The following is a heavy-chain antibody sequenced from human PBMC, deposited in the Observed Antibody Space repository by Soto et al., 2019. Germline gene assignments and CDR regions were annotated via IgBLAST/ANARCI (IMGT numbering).Heavy chain of an antibody. CDR2: INHSGST. CDR3: ARGHYLRVPAYLWSPEYYYYGMDV. D-gene: IGHD2-2*01. V-gene: IGHV4-34*01. CDR1: GGSISSYY. J-gene: IGHJ6*02. Sequence: PSETLSLTCTVSGGSISSYYWSWIRQPPGKGLEWIGEINHSGSTNYNPSLKSRVTISVDTSKNQFSLKLSSVTAADTAVYYCARGHYLRVPAYLWSPEYYYYGMDVWGQGTTVTVSS.